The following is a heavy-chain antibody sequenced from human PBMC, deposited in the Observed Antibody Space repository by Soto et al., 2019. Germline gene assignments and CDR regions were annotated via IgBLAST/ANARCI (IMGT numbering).Heavy chain of an antibody. CDR2: IYYSGST. V-gene: IGHV4-30-4*01. CDR1: GGSISSGDYY. CDR3: ASERPYDSSGYWYYFDY. D-gene: IGHD3-22*01. Sequence: PSETLSLTCTVSGGSISSGDYYWSWIRQPPGKGLEWIGYIYYSGSTYYNPSLKSRVTISVDTSKNQFSLKLSSVTAADTAVYYCASERPYDSSGYWYYFDYWGQGTLVTVSS. J-gene: IGHJ4*02.